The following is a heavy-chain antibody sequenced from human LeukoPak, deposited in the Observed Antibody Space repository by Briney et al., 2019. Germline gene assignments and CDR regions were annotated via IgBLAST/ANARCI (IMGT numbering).Heavy chain of an antibody. CDR1: GYSISSGYY. J-gene: IGHJ4*02. D-gene: IGHD3-10*01. V-gene: IGHV4-38-2*02. CDR3: ARGSSDSGSGNYYYYFDY. CDR2: VYHSGST. Sequence: SETLSLTCSVSGYSISSGYYWGWIRQSPGKGVEWIGNVYHSGSTYYNPSLKSRVTMSVDTFKNQFSLRLTSVTAEDTAVYYCARGSSDSGSGNYYYYFDYWGQGTLVTVSS.